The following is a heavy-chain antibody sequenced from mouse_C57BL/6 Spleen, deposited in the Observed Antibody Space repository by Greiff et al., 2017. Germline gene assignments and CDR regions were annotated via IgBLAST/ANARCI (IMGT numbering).Heavy chain of an antibody. CDR2: IYPGSGST. Sequence: VQLQQPGAELVKPGASVKMSCKASGYTFTSYWITWVKQRPGQGLEWIGDIYPGSGSTNYNEKFKSKDTLTVDTSSSTAYMQLSSLTSEDSAVYYCARAYYSNPYWYFDVWGTGTTVTVSS. CDR3: ARAYYSNPYWYFDV. V-gene: IGHV1-55*01. D-gene: IGHD2-5*01. J-gene: IGHJ1*03. CDR1: GYTFTSYW.